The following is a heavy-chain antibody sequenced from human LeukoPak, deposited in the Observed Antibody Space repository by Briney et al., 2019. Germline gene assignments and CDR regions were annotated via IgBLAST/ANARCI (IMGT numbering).Heavy chain of an antibody. Sequence: SQTLSLTCDISGDSVSSGSGGWNWIRQSPSRGLEWLGRTYYRTKWLSNYAISVRSRITIKSDTSKNQFSLHLSSVTPEDTAVYFCARDYYGPGSYGSVDFWGQGTLVTVSS. V-gene: IGHV6-1*01. CDR1: GDSVSSGSGG. D-gene: IGHD3-10*01. J-gene: IGHJ4*02. CDR2: TYYRTKWLS. CDR3: ARDYYGPGSYGSVDF.